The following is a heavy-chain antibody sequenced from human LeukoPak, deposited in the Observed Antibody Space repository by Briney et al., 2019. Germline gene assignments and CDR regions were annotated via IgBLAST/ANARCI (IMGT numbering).Heavy chain of an antibody. CDR1: GYTLTELS. D-gene: IGHD6-13*01. J-gene: IGHJ4*02. CDR3: ARDRLIWQQFPQPFDY. Sequence: GASVKASCKVSGYTLTELSMHWGRQAPGKGLEWRGGFDPEDGETIYAQKFQGRVTMTEDTSTDTAYMELSSLRSEDTAVYYCARDRLIWQQFPQPFDYWGQGTLVTVSS. CDR2: FDPEDGET. V-gene: IGHV1-24*01.